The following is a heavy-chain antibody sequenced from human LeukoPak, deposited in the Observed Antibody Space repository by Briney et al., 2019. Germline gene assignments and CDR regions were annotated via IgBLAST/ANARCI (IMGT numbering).Heavy chain of an antibody. D-gene: IGHD5-12*01. J-gene: IGHJ4*02. Sequence: SETLSLTCTVSGGSVSSGSYYWSWIRQPPGKSLEWIGYIYYTGNTNYNPSLKSRVTISMDTSKNQFSLNLSSVTAADTAVYYCARDRTDIVATSHCDYWGQGTLVTVSS. CDR1: GGSVSSGSYY. CDR3: ARDRTDIVATSHCDY. V-gene: IGHV4-61*01. CDR2: IYYTGNT.